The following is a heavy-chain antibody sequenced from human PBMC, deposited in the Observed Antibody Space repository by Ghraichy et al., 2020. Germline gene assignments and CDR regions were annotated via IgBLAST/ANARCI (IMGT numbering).Heavy chain of an antibody. CDR2: IYHSGST. Sequence: GTLRLSCTVSGYSISSGYYWGWIRQPPGKGLEWIGSIYHSGSTYYNPSLKSRVTISVDTSKNQFSLKLSSVTAADTAVYYCASQIVVVPAANRKGRGRKTDYWGQGTLVTVSS. D-gene: IGHD2-2*01. CDR3: ASQIVVVPAANRKGRGRKTDY. J-gene: IGHJ4*02. V-gene: IGHV4-38-2*02. CDR1: GYSISSGYY.